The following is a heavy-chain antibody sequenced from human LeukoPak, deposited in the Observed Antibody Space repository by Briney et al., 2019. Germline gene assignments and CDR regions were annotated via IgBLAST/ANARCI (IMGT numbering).Heavy chain of an antibody. CDR2: ISGGGGST. D-gene: IGHD3-16*01. J-gene: IGHJ4*02. CDR1: GFTFSSYA. Sequence: GSLRLSCAASGFTFSSYAMSWVRQAPGKGLEWVSAISGGGGSTYYADSVKGRFTISRDNSKNTLYLQMNSLRAEDTAVYYCAKVVERLGELFFDYWGQGTLVTVSS. CDR3: AKVVERLGELFFDY. V-gene: IGHV3-23*01.